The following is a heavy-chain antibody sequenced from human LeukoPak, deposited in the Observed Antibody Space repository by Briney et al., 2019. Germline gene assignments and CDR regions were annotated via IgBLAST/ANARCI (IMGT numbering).Heavy chain of an antibody. CDR3: AKGTSTWYYPSLDY. CDR2: ISNDGSNK. V-gene: IGHV3-30*18. J-gene: IGHJ4*02. CDR1: GFTFSSYG. D-gene: IGHD6-13*01. Sequence: TGGSLRLSCAASGFTFSSYGMHWVRQAPGKGLEWVAIISNDGSNKYYADSVKGRFTISRDNSKNTLYQQMNSLRAEDTAVYYCAKGTSTWYYPSLDYWGQGTLVTVSS.